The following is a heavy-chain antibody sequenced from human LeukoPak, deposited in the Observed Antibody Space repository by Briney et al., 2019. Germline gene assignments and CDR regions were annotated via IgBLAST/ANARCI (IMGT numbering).Heavy chain of an antibody. D-gene: IGHD3-9*01. CDR1: GYTFTGYY. J-gene: IGHJ2*01. CDR2: INPNSGGT. V-gene: IGHV1-2*02. Sequence: ASVKVSCKASGYTFTGYYMHWVRQAPGQGLEWMGWINPNSGGTNYAQKFQGRVTMTRDTSNSTAYMELSRLRSDDTAVYYCARQYNNILIGYHRRELYWYFDLWGRGALVTVSS. CDR3: ARQYNNILIGYHRRELYWYFDL.